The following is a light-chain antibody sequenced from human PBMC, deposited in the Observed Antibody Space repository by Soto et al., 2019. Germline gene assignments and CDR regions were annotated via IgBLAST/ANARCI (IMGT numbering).Light chain of an antibody. CDR3: QHYSNWPPT. CDR2: YAS. CDR1: ESVHSN. J-gene: IGKJ3*01. V-gene: IGKV3-15*01. Sequence: EMVMTQSPATLSVSPGERVTLSCRASESVHSNLAWYQQKPGQGPSLLIYYASTRVTGVPDRFSGSVSGTEFTLTRSSLQSEDFGVYYCQHYSNWPPTFGPGTKVEIK.